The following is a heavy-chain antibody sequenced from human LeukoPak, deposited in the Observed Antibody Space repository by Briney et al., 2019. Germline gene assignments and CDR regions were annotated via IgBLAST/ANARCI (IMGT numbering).Heavy chain of an antibody. CDR1: GFTFSSYW. J-gene: IGHJ4*02. CDR3: ARDRSSSSHLFDC. V-gene: IGHV3-7*01. D-gene: IGHD6-6*01. Sequence: GGSLRLXCAASGFTFSSYWMSWVRQAPGKGLEWVANIKQDGSEKYYVDSVKGRFTISRDDTENSLYLQMNSLRAEDTAVYFCARDRSSSSHLFDCWGQGNLVTVSS. CDR2: IKQDGSEK.